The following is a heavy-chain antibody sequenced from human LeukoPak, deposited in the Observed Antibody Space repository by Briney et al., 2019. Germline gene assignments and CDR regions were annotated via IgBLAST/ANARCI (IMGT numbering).Heavy chain of an antibody. V-gene: IGHV3-53*01. J-gene: IGHJ4*02. CDR2: IYSAGST. Sequence: GGSLRLSCAASGFTFRTFAMSWVRQAPGKGLEWVSFIYSAGSTYYADSVKGRFTISRDNSKNTLYLQMNSLRAEDTAVYYCARVTRFGTSTLDYWGQGTLVTVSS. D-gene: IGHD3-10*01. CDR3: ARVTRFGTSTLDY. CDR1: GFTFRTFA.